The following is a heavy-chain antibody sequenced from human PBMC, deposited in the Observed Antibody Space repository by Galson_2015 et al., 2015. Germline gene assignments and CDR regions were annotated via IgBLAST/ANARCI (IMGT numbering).Heavy chain of an antibody. CDR1: GFTFSSYA. D-gene: IGHD3-22*01. Sequence: SLRLSCAVSGFTFSSYAMSWVRQAPGKGLEWVSLITASGGSPYYADSVKRRFTISRDNSKNTLYLQMNSLRAEDTAMYYCAKGVGSDLYYANDYWGQGTLVTVSS. CDR3: AKGVGSDLYYANDY. V-gene: IGHV3-23*01. J-gene: IGHJ4*02. CDR2: ITASGGSP.